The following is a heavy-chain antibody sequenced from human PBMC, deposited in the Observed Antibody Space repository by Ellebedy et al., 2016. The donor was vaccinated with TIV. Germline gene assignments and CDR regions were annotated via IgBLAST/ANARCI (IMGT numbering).Heavy chain of an antibody. Sequence: GESLKISCAASGFTFSNAWMSWVRQAPGKGLEWVAVIWYDGSNKYYADSVKGRFTISRDNSKNTLYLQMNSLRAEDTAVYYCARDRSAVQLWFGFDYWGQGTLVTVSS. J-gene: IGHJ4*02. D-gene: IGHD5-18*01. CDR2: IWYDGSNK. CDR3: ARDRSAVQLWFGFDY. V-gene: IGHV3-33*08. CDR1: GFTFSNAW.